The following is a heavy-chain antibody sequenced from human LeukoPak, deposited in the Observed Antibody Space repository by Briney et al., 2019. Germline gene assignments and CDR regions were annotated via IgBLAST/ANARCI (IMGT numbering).Heavy chain of an antibody. CDR1: GGSFSGYY. CDR3: ARDFQQWLVGFDY. CDR2: INHSGST. J-gene: IGHJ4*02. V-gene: IGHV4-34*01. D-gene: IGHD6-19*01. Sequence: SETLSLTCAVYGGSFSGYYWSWIRQPPGKGLEWIGEINHSGSTNYNPSLKSRVTISVDTSKNQFSLKLSSVTAADTAVYYCARDFQQWLVGFDYWGQGTLVTVSS.